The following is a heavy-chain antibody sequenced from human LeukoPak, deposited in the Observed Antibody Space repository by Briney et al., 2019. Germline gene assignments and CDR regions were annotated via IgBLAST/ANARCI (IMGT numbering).Heavy chain of an antibody. V-gene: IGHV1-46*01. J-gene: IGHJ4*02. CDR3: AAVPGGSGSLP. D-gene: IGHD1-26*01. CDR1: GYTFTSYY. Sequence: ASVKVSCKASGYTFTSYYMHWVRQAPGQGLEWMGIINPSGGSTSYAQRFQGRVTMTRDTSTSTVYMELSSLRSEDTAVYYCAAVPGGSGSLPWGQGTLVTVSS. CDR2: INPSGGST.